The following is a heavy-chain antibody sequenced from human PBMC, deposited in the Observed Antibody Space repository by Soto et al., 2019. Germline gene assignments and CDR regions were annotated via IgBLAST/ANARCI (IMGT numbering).Heavy chain of an antibody. CDR2: VYYSGST. J-gene: IGHJ4*02. CDR1: GGSISGYY. D-gene: IGHD5-12*01. CDR3: AKYRRTDAEGYRLDF. Sequence: KSSETLSLTCTLSGGSISGYYWSWIRQPPGKGLEWIGYVYYSGSTKYNPSLESRVTISVDMSNNQFSLMLTSVTAADTAVYYCAKYRRTDAEGYRLDFWRQGTLVTVSS. V-gene: IGHV4-59*01.